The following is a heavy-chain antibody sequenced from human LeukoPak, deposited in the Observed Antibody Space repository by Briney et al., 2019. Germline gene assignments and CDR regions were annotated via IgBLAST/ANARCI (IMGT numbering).Heavy chain of an antibody. J-gene: IGHJ4*02. V-gene: IGHV1-18*01. CDR1: GYTFTSYG. Sequence: ASVKVSCKASGYTFTSYGINWVRQAPGQGLEWMGWISAYNSNTHYAQRLQGRVTMTPDTSTSTAYMEVRSLRSDDTAVYYCARFRAGVGEPYGDYWGQGTLVTVSS. CDR3: ARFRAGVGEPYGDY. D-gene: IGHD3-10*01. CDR2: ISAYNSNT.